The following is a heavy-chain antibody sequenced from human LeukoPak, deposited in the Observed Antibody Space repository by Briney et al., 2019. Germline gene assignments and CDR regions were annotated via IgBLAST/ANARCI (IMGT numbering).Heavy chain of an antibody. Sequence: PSEALSLTCAVYGGSFSGYYWSWIRQPPGKGLEWIGEINHSGSTNYNPSLKSRVTISVDTSKNQFSLKLSSVTAADTAVYYCARGGGPNYDFWSGYYSQDYWGQGTLVTVSS. CDR3: ARGGGPNYDFWSGYYSQDY. V-gene: IGHV4-34*09. D-gene: IGHD3-3*01. CDR2: INHSGST. CDR1: GGSFSGYY. J-gene: IGHJ4*02.